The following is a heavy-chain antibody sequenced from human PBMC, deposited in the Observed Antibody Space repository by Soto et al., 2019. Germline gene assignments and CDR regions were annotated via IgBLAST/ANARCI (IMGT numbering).Heavy chain of an antibody. CDR1: GGSISSSSYY. CDR3: ASPYCSSTSCSDPFDY. D-gene: IGHD2-2*01. J-gene: IGHJ4*02. Sequence: SETLSLTCTVSGGSISSSSYYWGWIRQPPGKGLEWIGSIYYSGSTYYNPSLKSRVTISVDTSKNQFSLKLSSVTAADTAVYYCASPYCSSTSCSDPFDYWGQGTLVTVSS. V-gene: IGHV4-39*01. CDR2: IYYSGST.